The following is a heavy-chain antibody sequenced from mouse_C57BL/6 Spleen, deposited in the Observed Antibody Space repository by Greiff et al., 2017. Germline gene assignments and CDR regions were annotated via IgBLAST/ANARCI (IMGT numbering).Heavy chain of an antibody. J-gene: IGHJ2*01. V-gene: IGHV2-2*01. CDR2: LLRGGST. CDR1: GFSLPSYG. Sequence: QVQLMQSGPGLVQPSQSLSITCTVSGFSLPSYGVPWVRQSPGKGLEWLGVLLRGGSTDYNAAFISRLSISKDNSKSQVFFKMNSLQADDTAIYDGARKGDYDSYFDYWGQGTTLTVSS. D-gene: IGHD2-4*01. CDR3: ARKGDYDSYFDY.